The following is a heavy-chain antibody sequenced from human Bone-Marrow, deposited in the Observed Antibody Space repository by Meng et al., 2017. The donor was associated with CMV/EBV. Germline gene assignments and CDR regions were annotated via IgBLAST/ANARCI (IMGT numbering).Heavy chain of an antibody. J-gene: IGHJ4*02. CDR3: AHALWPYYIDF. Sequence: SGPTLVKPTQTLTLTCTFSGFSLSTSGVGVGWIRQPPGKALEWLALIYWNDAERYSPSLKSRLTITKDTSKNQVVLTMTNMDPVDTATHYCAHALWPYYIDFWGQGTLVTVSS. V-gene: IGHV2-5*01. D-gene: IGHD3-10*01. CDR2: IYWNDAE. CDR1: GFSLSTSGVG.